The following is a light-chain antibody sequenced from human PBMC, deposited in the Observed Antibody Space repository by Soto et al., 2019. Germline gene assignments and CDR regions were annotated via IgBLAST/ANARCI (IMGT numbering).Light chain of an antibody. CDR1: SGSIASSY. Sequence: NFMLTQPHSVSESPGKTVTISCTRSSGSIASSYVQWFQKRPGSAPITLIYEDNERPSGVPGRFSGSIDRSSNSASLTISGLKPEDEADYYCQSYDRSTPVVFGGGTQLTVL. J-gene: IGLJ2*01. V-gene: IGLV6-57*04. CDR3: QSYDRSTPVV. CDR2: EDN.